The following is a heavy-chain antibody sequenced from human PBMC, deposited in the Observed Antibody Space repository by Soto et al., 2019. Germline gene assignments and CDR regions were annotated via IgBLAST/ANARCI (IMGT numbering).Heavy chain of an antibody. Sequence: QVQLVQSGAEVKKPGASVKVTCKASGYTFTSYDINCVRQATGQVLEWMGWMNPNSGNAAYAQKFHGRVTMTRNTSIGPPYMELSSLRSEDTSVYYCARESSYGLVYWGQGTLVTVSS. CDR3: ARESSYGLVY. CDR2: MNPNSGNA. V-gene: IGHV1-8*01. D-gene: IGHD5-18*01. J-gene: IGHJ4*02. CDR1: GYTFTSYD.